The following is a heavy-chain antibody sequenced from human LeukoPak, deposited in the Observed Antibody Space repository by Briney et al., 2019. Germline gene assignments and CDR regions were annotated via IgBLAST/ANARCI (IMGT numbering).Heavy chain of an antibody. D-gene: IGHD6-13*01. V-gene: IGHV1-46*01. CDR1: GYTFTSYY. CDR3: ARHSMAAAATNWFDP. Sequence: ASVKVSCKASGYTFTSYYMHWVRQAPGQGLEWMGIINPSGGSTSYAQKFQGRVTVTRDTSTSTVYMELSSLRSEDTAVYYCARHSMAAAATNWFDPWGQGTLVTVSS. CDR2: INPSGGST. J-gene: IGHJ5*02.